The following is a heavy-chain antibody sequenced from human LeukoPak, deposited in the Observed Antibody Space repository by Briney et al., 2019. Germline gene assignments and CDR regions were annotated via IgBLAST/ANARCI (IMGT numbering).Heavy chain of an antibody. CDR3: ARESVVYYSGGSYHEAFDY. CDR1: GFTFDDYA. Sequence: GGSLRLSCAASGFTFDDYAMHWVRQAPGKGLEWVSGISWNSGSIGYADSVKGRFTISRDNAKNSLYLQMNSLRAEDTAVYYCARESVVYYSGGSYHEAFDYWGQGTLVTVSS. D-gene: IGHD2-15*01. J-gene: IGHJ4*02. CDR2: ISWNSGSI. V-gene: IGHV3-9*01.